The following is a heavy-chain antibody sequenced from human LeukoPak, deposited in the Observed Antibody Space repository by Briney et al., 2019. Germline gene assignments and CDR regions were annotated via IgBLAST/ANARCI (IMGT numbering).Heavy chain of an antibody. V-gene: IGHV4-4*02. D-gene: IGHD1-26*01. CDR1: GGSLSSSFW. CDR3: ARHPLYSSVGATLYNWFDP. J-gene: IGHJ5*02. Sequence: PSDTLSLTCTVSGGSLSSSFWWTWVRQSPGKGLEWIGEIYHGGSTNYNPSLKSRVTISVDTSKNQFSLKLSSVTAADTAGYYCARHPLYSSVGATLYNWFDPWGQGTLVTVSS. CDR2: IYHGGST.